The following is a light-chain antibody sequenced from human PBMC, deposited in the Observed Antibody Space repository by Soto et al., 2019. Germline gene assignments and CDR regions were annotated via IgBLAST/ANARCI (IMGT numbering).Light chain of an antibody. Sequence: EIVLTQSPGTLSLSPGERATLSCRASQSVSSSYLAWYQQKPGQAPRLLIYVASSRATGIPDRFSGSGSGTDFTLTISRLEPEDLAVYNCQQYGTSPPTFGQGTKVEIK. CDR1: QSVSSSY. CDR3: QQYGTSPPT. CDR2: VAS. V-gene: IGKV3-20*01. J-gene: IGKJ1*01.